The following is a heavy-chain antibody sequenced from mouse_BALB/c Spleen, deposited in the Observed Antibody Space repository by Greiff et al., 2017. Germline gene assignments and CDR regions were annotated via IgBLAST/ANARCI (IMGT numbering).Heavy chain of an antibody. CDR2: ISSGSSTI. D-gene: IGHD3-3*01. V-gene: IGHV5-17*02. J-gene: IGHJ4*01. Sequence: EVMLVESGGGLVQPGGSRKLSCAASGFTFSSFGMHWVRQAPEKGLEWVAYISSGSSTIYYADTVKGRFTISRDNPKNTLFLQMTSLRSEDTAMYYCARGGPLRGDYWGQGTSVTVSS. CDR3: ARGGPLRGDY. CDR1: GFTFSSFG.